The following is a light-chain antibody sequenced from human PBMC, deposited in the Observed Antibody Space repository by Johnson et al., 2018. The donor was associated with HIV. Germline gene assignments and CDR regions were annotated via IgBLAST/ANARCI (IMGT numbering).Light chain of an antibody. CDR1: RSNIGNNY. J-gene: IGLJ1*01. CDR2: KNN. CDR3: ATWHTSLSAGGV. Sequence: QSVLTQPPSVSAAPGQRVTISCSGSRSNIGNNYVSWYQQLPGTAPKLLIFKNNERPSGIPDRFSGSKSGTSATLGITGLQTGDEADYYCATWHTSLSAGGVFGTGPKVTVL. V-gene: IGLV1-51*02.